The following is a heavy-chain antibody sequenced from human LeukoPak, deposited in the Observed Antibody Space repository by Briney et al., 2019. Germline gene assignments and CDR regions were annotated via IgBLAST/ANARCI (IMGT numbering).Heavy chain of an antibody. J-gene: IGHJ5*02. D-gene: IGHD2-2*01. CDR1: GYSFTSYW. V-gene: IGHV5-10-1*01. CDR2: IDPSDSYT. Sequence: GESMRICCEGSGYSFTSYWISWVRQMPGKGLEWVGRIDPSDSYTNYSPSFQGHVTISADKSISTAYLQWSSLKASDTAMYYCARRYCSSTSCLLKDWFDPWGQGTLVTVSS. CDR3: ARRYCSSTSCLLKDWFDP.